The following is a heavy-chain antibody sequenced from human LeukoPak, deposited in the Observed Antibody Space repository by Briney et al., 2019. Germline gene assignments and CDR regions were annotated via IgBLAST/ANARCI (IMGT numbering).Heavy chain of an antibody. CDR1: GFTVSSNY. D-gene: IGHD6-19*01. J-gene: IGHJ6*02. V-gene: IGHV3-53*04. CDR2: IYSGGST. CDR3: ARESAVADGMDV. Sequence: GGSLRLSCAASGFTVSSNYMSWVRQAPGKGLEWVSVIYSGGSTYYADSVKGRFTNSRHNSKNTLYLQMNSLRAEDTAVYYCARESAVADGMDVWGQGTTVTVSS.